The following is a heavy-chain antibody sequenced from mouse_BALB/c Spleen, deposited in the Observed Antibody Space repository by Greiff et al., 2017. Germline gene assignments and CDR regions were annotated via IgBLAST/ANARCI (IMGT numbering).Heavy chain of an antibody. J-gene: IGHJ4*01. CDR2: INPDSSTI. CDR1: GFDFSRYW. D-gene: IGHD1-1*01. V-gene: IGHV4-1*02. CDR3: ARDYYYGSSYCAMDY. Sequence: EVQLVESGGGLVQPGGSLKLSCAASGFDFSRYWMSWVRQAPGKGLEWIGEINPDSSTINYTPSLKDKFIISRDNAKNTLYLQMSKVRSEDTALYYCARDYYYGSSYCAMDYWGQGTSVTVSS.